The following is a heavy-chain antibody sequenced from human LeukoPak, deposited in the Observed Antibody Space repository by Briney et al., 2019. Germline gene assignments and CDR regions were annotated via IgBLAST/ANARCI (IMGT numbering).Heavy chain of an antibody. V-gene: IGHV1-8*03. D-gene: IGHD1-26*01. CDR2: MNPNSGNT. Sequence: ASVKVSCKASGYTFTSYDINWVRQATGQGLEWMGWMNPNSGNTGYAQKFQGRVTITRNTSISTAYMELSSLRSEDTAVYYCARGLVGATYGYYYYYYMDVWGKGTTVTVSS. CDR1: GYTFTSYD. J-gene: IGHJ6*03. CDR3: ARGLVGATYGYYYYYYMDV.